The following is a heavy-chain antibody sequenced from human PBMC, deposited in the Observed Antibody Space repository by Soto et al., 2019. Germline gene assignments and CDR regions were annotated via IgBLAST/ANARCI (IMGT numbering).Heavy chain of an antibody. V-gene: IGHV1-18*01. Sequence: ASVKVSCKASGYTFTSYGISWVRQAPGQGLEWMGWISAYNGNTNYAQKLQGRVTMTTDTSTSTAYMELRSLRSDDTAVYYCAREAPPEWELLLSGWFDPWGQGTLVTVSS. CDR1: GYTFTSYG. CDR2: ISAYNGNT. J-gene: IGHJ5*02. D-gene: IGHD1-26*01. CDR3: AREAPPEWELLLSGWFDP.